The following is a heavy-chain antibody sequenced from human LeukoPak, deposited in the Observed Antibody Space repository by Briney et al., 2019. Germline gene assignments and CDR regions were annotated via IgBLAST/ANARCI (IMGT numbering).Heavy chain of an antibody. Sequence: ASVKVSCKASGYTFSSYAITWVRQAPGQGLEWMGWINTYNGNTNYAQKLQGRVTMTTDTSTSTAYMELRSLRSDDTAVYYCAREMRILTGSYYYYGMDVWGQGTTVTVSS. D-gene: IGHD3-9*01. CDR2: INTYNGNT. J-gene: IGHJ6*02. CDR1: GYTFSSYA. CDR3: AREMRILTGSYYYYGMDV. V-gene: IGHV1-18*01.